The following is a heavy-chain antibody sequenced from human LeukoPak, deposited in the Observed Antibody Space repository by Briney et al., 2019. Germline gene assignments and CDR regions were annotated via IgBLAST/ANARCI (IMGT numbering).Heavy chain of an antibody. V-gene: IGHV3-23*01. J-gene: IGHJ6*02. CDR3: AKDQRSVRLLEWYNYYFYGLDV. CDR1: GFTFSSYA. CDR2: ISASGGST. D-gene: IGHD3-3*01. Sequence: PGGSLRLSCAASGFTFSSYAMTWVRQAPGKGLEWVSSISASGGSTYYADSVMGRFTISRDNSKNTVYVQVSSLRAKDTAVYYCAKDQRSVRLLEWYNYYFYGLDVWGQGTTVTVSS.